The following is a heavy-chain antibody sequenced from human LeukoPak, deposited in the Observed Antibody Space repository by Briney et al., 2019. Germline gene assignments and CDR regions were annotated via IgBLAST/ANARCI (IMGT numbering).Heavy chain of an antibody. CDR2: ISGSGGST. J-gene: IGHJ4*02. Sequence: PGGSLRLSCAASGFTFSSYAMSWVRQAPGKGLERVSAISGSGGSTYYADSVKGRFTISRDNSKNTLYLQMNSLRAEDTAVYYCAKGVSRTDPYDFWSGYDYWGQGTLVTVSS. CDR3: AKGVSRTDPYDFWSGYDY. V-gene: IGHV3-23*01. D-gene: IGHD3-3*01. CDR1: GFTFSSYA.